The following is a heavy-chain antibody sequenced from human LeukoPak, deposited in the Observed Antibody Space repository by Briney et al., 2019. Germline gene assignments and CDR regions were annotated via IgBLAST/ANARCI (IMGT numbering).Heavy chain of an antibody. CDR3: AREGYSYGYDY. D-gene: IGHD5-18*01. J-gene: IGHJ4*02. Sequence: ASVHVSCKASGGTFSSYAISWVRQAPGQGLEWMGGIIPIFGTANYAQKFQGRVTITADESTSTAYMELSSLRSEDTAVYYCAREGYSYGYDYWGQGTLVTVSS. CDR1: GGTFSSYA. V-gene: IGHV1-69*13. CDR2: IIPIFGTA.